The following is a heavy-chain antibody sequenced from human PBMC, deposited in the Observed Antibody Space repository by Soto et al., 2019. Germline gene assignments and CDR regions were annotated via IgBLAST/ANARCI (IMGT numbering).Heavy chain of an antibody. CDR2: IIPIFGTA. Sequence: SVKVSCKASGGTFSSYAISWVRQAPGQGLEWMGGIIPIFGTANYAQKIQGRVTITADESTSTAYMELSSLRSEDTAVYYCARDPVLLKVMATIDNEYYYGMDVWGQGTTVTVSS. CDR3: ARDPVLLKVMATIDNEYYYGMDV. D-gene: IGHD5-12*01. V-gene: IGHV1-69*13. CDR1: GGTFSSYA. J-gene: IGHJ6*02.